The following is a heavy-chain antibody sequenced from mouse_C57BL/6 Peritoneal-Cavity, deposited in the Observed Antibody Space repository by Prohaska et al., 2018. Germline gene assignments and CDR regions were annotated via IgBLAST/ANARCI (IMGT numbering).Heavy chain of an antibody. Sequence: ESGGGLVQPKGSLKLSCAASGFSFNTYAMNWVRQAPGKGLEWVARIRSKSNNYATYYADSVKDRFTISRDDSESMLYLQMNNLKTEDTAMYYCVRQRTGPYWYFDVWGTGTTVIVSS. CDR1: GFSFNTYA. J-gene: IGHJ1*03. D-gene: IGHD4-1*01. CDR3: VRQRTGPYWYFDV. V-gene: IGHV10-1*01. CDR2: IRSKSNNYAT.